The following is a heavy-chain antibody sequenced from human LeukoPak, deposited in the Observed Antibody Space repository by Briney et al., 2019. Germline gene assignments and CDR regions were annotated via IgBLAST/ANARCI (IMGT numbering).Heavy chain of an antibody. J-gene: IGHJ4*02. CDR3: AKNKGTTSSSQND. V-gene: IGHV3-30*18. D-gene: IGHD6-19*01. Sequence: GRSLRLSCAASGFTFNNYGMHWVRQGPGKGLEWVAVITFDGNKKYYADSVKGRITISRDNSNHTLYLQMNSLRAEDTAVYYCAKNKGTTSSSQNDWGQGTLVTVSS. CDR1: GFTFNNYG. CDR2: ITFDGNKK.